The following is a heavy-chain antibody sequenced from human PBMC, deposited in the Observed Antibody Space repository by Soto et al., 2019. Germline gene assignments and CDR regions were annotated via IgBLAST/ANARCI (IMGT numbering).Heavy chain of an antibody. J-gene: IGHJ6*02. CDR3: ARAATWGLDV. CDR1: GFTFSLYS. D-gene: IGHD1-26*01. Sequence: EVQLVESGGGLVQPGGSLRLSCAASGFTFSLYSMSWVRQAPGKGLEWVSYISRSSTGIHYADSVKGRFTISRDDATNSMHLQMNRLREGDTAVYSPARAATWGLDVWGQGTTVSIS. CDR2: ISRSSTGI. V-gene: IGHV3-48*02.